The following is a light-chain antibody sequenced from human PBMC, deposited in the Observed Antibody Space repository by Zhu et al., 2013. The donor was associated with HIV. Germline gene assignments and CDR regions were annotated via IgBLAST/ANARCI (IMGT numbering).Light chain of an antibody. CDR2: DAS. CDR3: QQSYTTPYT. CDR1: HDIGRY. Sequence: DIQLTQSPSFLSASVGDRVTITCRASHDIGRYLAWYQQKPGKAPNLLIYDASSLESGVPIRFSGSGSGAVFTLTISSVQPEDFATYYCQQSYTTPYTFGQGTKLEIK. V-gene: IGKV1-39*01. J-gene: IGKJ2*01.